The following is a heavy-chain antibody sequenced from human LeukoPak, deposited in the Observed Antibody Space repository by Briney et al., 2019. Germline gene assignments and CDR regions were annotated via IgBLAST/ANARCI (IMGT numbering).Heavy chain of an antibody. J-gene: IGHJ3*02. CDR2: IIPIFGTA. CDR1: GGTFSSYA. Sequence: SVKVSCKASGGTFSSYAISWVRQAPGQGLEWMGGIIPIFGTANYAQKFQGRVTITTDESTSTAYMELSSLRSEDTAVYYCARGRGESGYSSSWPTLTDAFDIWGQGTMVTVSS. V-gene: IGHV1-69*05. CDR3: ARGRGESGYSSSWPTLTDAFDI. D-gene: IGHD6-13*01.